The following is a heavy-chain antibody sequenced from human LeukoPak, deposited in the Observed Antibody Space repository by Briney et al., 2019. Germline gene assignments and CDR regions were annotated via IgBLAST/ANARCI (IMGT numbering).Heavy chain of an antibody. J-gene: IGHJ4*02. D-gene: IGHD1-14*01. CDR3: ARDSGGSYFSY. CDR1: GFTFSSYA. CDR2: ISYDGSNK. V-gene: IGHV3-30*04. Sequence: GGSLRLSCAASGFTFSSYAMHWVRQAPGKGLEWVAVISYDGSNKYHADSVKGRFTISRDNSKNTLYLQMNSLRAEDTAVYYCARDSGGSYFSYWGQGTLVTVSS.